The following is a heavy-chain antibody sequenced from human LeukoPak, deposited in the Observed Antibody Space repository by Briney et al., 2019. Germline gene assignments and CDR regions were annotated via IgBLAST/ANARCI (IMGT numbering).Heavy chain of an antibody. CDR3: ARDRGYSSSWEPHSWFDP. CDR2: IYTSSST. J-gene: IGHJ5*02. CDR1: AGSISSYY. D-gene: IGHD6-13*01. Sequence: SETLSLTCTVSAGSISSYYWGWIRQPAGKGLECIGRIYTSSSTNYNPSLNSRITMSVDTSKNQFSLKLSSVTAADTAVYYCARDRGYSSSWEPHSWFDPWGQGTLVTVSS. V-gene: IGHV4-4*07.